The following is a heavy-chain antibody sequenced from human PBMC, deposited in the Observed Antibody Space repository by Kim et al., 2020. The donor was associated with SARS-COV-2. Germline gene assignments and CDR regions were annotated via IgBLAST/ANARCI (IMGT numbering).Heavy chain of an antibody. D-gene: IGHD2-2*02. CDR3: ARDLDIVVVPAAIRRVGEKVYYYYGMDV. J-gene: IGHJ6*02. CDR2: ISSSGSTI. Sequence: GGSLRLSCAASGFTFSDYYMSWIRQAPGKGLEWVSYISSSGSTIYYADSVKGRFTISRDNAKNSLYLQMNSLRAEDTAVYYCARDLDIVVVPAAIRRVGEKVYYYYGMDVWGQGTTVTVSS. CDR1: GFTFSDYY. V-gene: IGHV3-11*01.